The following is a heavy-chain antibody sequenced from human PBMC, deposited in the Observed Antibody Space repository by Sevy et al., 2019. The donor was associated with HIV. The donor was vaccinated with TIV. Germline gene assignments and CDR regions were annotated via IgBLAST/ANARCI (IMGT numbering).Heavy chain of an antibody. D-gene: IGHD4-17*01. V-gene: IGHV3-30-3*01. CDR1: GFAFSNYYA. J-gene: IGHJ6*02. CDR3: ARPRANYVDHYFFYAMDV. CDR2: ISNDGSDK. Sequence: GGYLRRSCVASGFAFSNYYAMHWVRQAPGKGLEWVALISNDGSDKYYADSVKGRFTISRDNFKNTLFLQMNRLTTEDTAVYYCARPRANYVDHYFFYAMDVWGQGTTVTVSS.